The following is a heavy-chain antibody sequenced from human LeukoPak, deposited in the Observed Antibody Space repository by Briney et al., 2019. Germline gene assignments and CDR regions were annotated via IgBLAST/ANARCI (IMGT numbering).Heavy chain of an antibody. V-gene: IGHV3-23*01. J-gene: IGHJ6*02. CDR1: GLNFADHA. Sequence: GGSLRLSCAASGLNFADHAMRWVRQAPGKGLEWVSAISGISGSTTIYADSVKGRFAVSRDNSRNTLFLQMNSLRAEDTAVYYCAKNYASGRGVPYAMDVWGQGTTVTVAS. D-gene: IGHD3-10*01. CDR3: AKNYASGRGVPYAMDV. CDR2: ISGISGSTT.